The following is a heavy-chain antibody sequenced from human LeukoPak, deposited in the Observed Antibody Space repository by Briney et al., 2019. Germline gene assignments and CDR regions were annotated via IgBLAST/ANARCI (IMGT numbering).Heavy chain of an antibody. J-gene: IGHJ5*02. V-gene: IGHV1-2*02. CDR1: GYTFTGYF. Sequence: ASVKVSCKASGYTFTGYFMHWVRQAPGQGLEWMGWINPNSGGTNYAQKFQGRVTMTRDTSISTAYMELSRLRSEDTAVYYCARAYYYGSGSLGGSGFDPWGQGTLVTVSS. CDR3: ARAYYYGSGSLGGSGFDP. D-gene: IGHD3-10*01. CDR2: INPNSGGT.